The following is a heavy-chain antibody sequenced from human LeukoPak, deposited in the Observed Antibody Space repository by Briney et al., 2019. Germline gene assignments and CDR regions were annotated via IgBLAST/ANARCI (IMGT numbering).Heavy chain of an antibody. CDR3: AGTYYYGSGSYGSWFDP. J-gene: IGHJ5*02. CDR1: GYSFTSYW. D-gene: IGHD3-10*01. Sequence: GESLKISCKGSGYSFTSYWIGWVRPMPGKGLEWMGIIYPGDSDTRYSPSFQGQVTISADKSISTAYLQWSSLKASDTAMYYCAGTYYYGSGSYGSWFDPWGQGTLVTVSS. CDR2: IYPGDSDT. V-gene: IGHV5-51*01.